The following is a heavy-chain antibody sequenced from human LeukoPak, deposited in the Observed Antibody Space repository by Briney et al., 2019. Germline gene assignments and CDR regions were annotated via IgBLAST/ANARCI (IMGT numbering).Heavy chain of an antibody. J-gene: IGHJ4*02. CDR3: ARDQGRARAFGDYAFDY. CDR1: GFSFNSYS. CDR2: ISDDEGSK. D-gene: IGHD4-17*01. Sequence: PGGSLRLSCAVSGFSFNSYSMHWVRQAPGKGLEWVAIISDDEGSKDYTDSVKGRFTISRDNSKNTLYLQMNSLGADDTAVYYCARDQGRARAFGDYAFDYWGQGTLVTVSS. V-gene: IGHV3-30-3*01.